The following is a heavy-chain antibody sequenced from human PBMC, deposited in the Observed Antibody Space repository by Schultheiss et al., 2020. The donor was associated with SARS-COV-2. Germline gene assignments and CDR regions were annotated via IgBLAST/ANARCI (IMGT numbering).Heavy chain of an antibody. CDR1: GFTFSGSA. CDR3: ARVRGGSAFDI. Sequence: GGSLRLSFAASGFTFSGSAMHWVRQASGKGLEWVGRIRSKANSYATAYAASVKGRFTISRDNSKNTLYLQMNSLRAEDTAVYYCARVRGGSAFDIWGQGTMVTVSS. CDR2: IRSKANSYAT. D-gene: IGHD3-16*01. V-gene: IGHV3-73*01. J-gene: IGHJ3*02.